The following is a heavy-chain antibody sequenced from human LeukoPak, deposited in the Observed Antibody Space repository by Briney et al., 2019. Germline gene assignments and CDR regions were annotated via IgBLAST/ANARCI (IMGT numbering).Heavy chain of an antibody. D-gene: IGHD3-22*01. V-gene: IGHV4-34*01. CDR3: ARVTGYMIEDYFDY. Sequence: SETLSLTCAVYGGSFSGYYWSWIRQPPGKGLEWIGEINHSGSTNYNPSLKSRVTISVDASKNQFSLKLRSVTAADTAVYYCARVTGYMIEDYFDYWGQGTLVTVSS. CDR1: GGSFSGYY. CDR2: INHSGST. J-gene: IGHJ4*02.